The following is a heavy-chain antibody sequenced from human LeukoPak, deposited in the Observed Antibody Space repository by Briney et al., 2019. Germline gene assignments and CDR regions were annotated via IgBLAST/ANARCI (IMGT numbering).Heavy chain of an antibody. CDR3: TPVVTPGY. J-gene: IGHJ4*02. D-gene: IGHD3-22*01. Sequence: LGGALRLSRVASGFTFIGSAMHWVRQASGEGLEWVGRIRSKANSYATPYAASVNGRFTISRDDSKTTAYLQMTSLKTADTAVYYCTPVVTPGYWGQGTLVTVSS. CDR2: IRSKANSYAT. CDR1: GFTFIGSA. V-gene: IGHV3-73*01.